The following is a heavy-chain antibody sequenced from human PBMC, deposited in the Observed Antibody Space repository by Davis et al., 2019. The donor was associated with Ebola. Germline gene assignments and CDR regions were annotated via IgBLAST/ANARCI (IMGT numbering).Heavy chain of an antibody. V-gene: IGHV3-23*01. CDR2: ISGSGGST. CDR3: AKDQEADDSSGYYYTEAPSITPFDY. CDR1: GFTFSSYA. J-gene: IGHJ4*02. D-gene: IGHD3-22*01. Sequence: GESLKISCAASGFTFSSYAMSWVRQAPGKGLEWVSAISGSGGSTYYADSVKGRFTISRDNSKNTLYLQMNSLRAEDTAVYYCAKDQEADDSSGYYYTEAPSITPFDYWGQGTLVTVSS.